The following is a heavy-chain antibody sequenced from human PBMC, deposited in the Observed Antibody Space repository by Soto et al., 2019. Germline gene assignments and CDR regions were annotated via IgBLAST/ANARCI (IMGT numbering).Heavy chain of an antibody. Sequence: SETLSLTCTVSGGSISSYYWSWIRQPPGKGLEWIGYIYYSGSTNYNPSLKSRVTISVDTSKNQFSLKLSSVTAADTAMYYCARFSIPPVTFDYWGQGTLVTVSS. CDR2: IYYSGST. D-gene: IGHD4-17*01. CDR3: ARFSIPPVTFDY. J-gene: IGHJ4*02. CDR1: GGSISSYY. V-gene: IGHV4-59*01.